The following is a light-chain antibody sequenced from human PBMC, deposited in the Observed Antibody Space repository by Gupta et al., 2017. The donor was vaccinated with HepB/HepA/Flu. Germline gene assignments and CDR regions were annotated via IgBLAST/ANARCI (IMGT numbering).Light chain of an antibody. Sequence: QSVLPQPPPVSGAPGQRVTISCTGSSSNIGAGYVVHRYRQVPGTGPKVLVYGNNKRPWGVPDRFSGYRSGTSASLAITGLQAEDEADYYCQSYDSSLYVFGTGTKVIVL. J-gene: IGLJ1*01. CDR3: QSYDSSLYV. CDR1: SSNIGAGYV. CDR2: GNN. V-gene: IGLV1-40*01.